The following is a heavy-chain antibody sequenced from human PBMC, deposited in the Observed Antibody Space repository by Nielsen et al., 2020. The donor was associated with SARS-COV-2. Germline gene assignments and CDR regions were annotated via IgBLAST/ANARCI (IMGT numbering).Heavy chain of an antibody. CDR3: VGDTGGRWGEL. V-gene: IGHV3-7*02. J-gene: IGHJ4*02. CDR2: IKPDGSGK. CDR1: GFTFSTYW. Sequence: ETLSLTCAASGFTFSTYWMTWVRQAPGKGLECLANIKPDGSGKYYADSVKGRFTISRDNAKNTLWLEMNSLRVDDTAVYYCVGDTGGRWGELWGQGTLVTVSS. D-gene: IGHD2-15*01.